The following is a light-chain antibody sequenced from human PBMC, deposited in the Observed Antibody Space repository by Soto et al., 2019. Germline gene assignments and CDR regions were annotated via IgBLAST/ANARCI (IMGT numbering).Light chain of an antibody. CDR3: QHYNNWPRVT. CDR1: QSVSSN. V-gene: IGKV3-15*01. CDR2: GAS. J-gene: IGKJ4*01. Sequence: ERLMTQSPASLSVSPGETATLSCRASQSVSSNLAWYQQKPGQAPRLLIYGASTRATGIPARFSGSGSGTEFTLTINSLQSEDFAVYYCQHYNNWPRVTFGGGTKVEIK.